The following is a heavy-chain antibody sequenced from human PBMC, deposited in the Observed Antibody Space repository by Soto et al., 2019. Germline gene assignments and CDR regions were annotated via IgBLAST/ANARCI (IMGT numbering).Heavy chain of an antibody. V-gene: IGHV4-59*12. Sequence: PSETLSLTCTVSGGSISSYYWSWIRQPPGKGLEWIGYIYYSGSTNYNPSLKSRVTISVDTSKNQFSLKLSSVTAADTAVYYCARELGLLSYHYYGMDVWGQGTTVTVSS. D-gene: IGHD2-2*01. CDR1: GGSISSYY. CDR3: ARELGLLSYHYYGMDV. CDR2: IYYSGST. J-gene: IGHJ6*02.